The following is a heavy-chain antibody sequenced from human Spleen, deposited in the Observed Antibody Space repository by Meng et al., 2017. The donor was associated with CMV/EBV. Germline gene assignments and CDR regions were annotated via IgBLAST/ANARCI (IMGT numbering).Heavy chain of an antibody. D-gene: IGHD1-7*01. V-gene: IGHV3-66*02. J-gene: IGHJ6*02. CDR1: GFTVNNNY. CDR3: ASLPTGTANYYYYGMDV. CDR2: IYSGGNT. Sequence: GESLKISCAASGFTVNNNYMNWVRQAPGTGLEWVSLIYSGGNTYYADSVKGRFTISRDSSKNTLYLQRNSLRAEDTAVYYCASLPTGTANYYYYGMDVWGQGTTVTVSS.